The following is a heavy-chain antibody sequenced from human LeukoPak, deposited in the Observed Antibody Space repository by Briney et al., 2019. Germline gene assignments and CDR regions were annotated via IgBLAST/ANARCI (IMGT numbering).Heavy chain of an antibody. D-gene: IGHD3-10*01. CDR3: ARDQGPVGSYFDY. CDR1: AFRFNIYG. Sequence: GGSLRLSCAASAFRFNIYGMHWVRQAPGKGLEWVAVIWYVGSDKYYADSVKGRFTISRDNSKNTLYLEMNSLRAEDTAVYYCARDQGPVGSYFDYWGQGTLVTVSS. CDR2: IWYVGSDK. J-gene: IGHJ4*02. V-gene: IGHV3-33*01.